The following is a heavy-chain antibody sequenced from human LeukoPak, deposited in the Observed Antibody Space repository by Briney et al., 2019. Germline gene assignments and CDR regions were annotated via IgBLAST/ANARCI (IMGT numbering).Heavy chain of an antibody. CDR3: ASGSYGSGFYYFYYMDV. V-gene: IGHV3-48*04. D-gene: IGHD3-10*01. J-gene: IGHJ6*03. CDR2: ISSSGSTI. CDR1: GFTFSSYS. Sequence: PGGSLRLSCAASGFTFSSYSMNWVRQAPGKGLEWVSYISSSGSTIYYADSVKGRFTISRDNAKNSVSLQMNSLRAEDTAVYYCASGSYGSGFYYFYYMDVWGKGTTVTVSS.